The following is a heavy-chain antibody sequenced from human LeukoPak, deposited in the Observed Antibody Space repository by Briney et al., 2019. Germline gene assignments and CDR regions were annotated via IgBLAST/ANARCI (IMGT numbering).Heavy chain of an antibody. D-gene: IGHD6-13*01. CDR1: GGSFSGYY. V-gene: IGHV4-34*01. CDR2: INHSGST. Sequence: SETLSLTCAVYGGSFSGYYWSWIRQPPGKGLEWIGEINHSGSTNYNPSLKSRVTISVDTSKNQFSLKLSSVTAADTAVYYCARLVAAAGTFDYWGQGTLVTVSS. J-gene: IGHJ4*02. CDR3: ARLVAAAGTFDY.